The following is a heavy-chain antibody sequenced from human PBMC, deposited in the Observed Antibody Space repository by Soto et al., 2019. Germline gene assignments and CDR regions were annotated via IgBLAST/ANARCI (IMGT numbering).Heavy chain of an antibody. CDR1: GDSVSSNSAA. V-gene: IGHV6-1*01. D-gene: IGHD5-12*01. Sequence: PSQTLSLTCAISGDSVSSNSAAWNWIRQSPSRGLEWLGRTYYRSKWYNDYAVSVKSRIRINPDTSKNQFSLQLNSVSPEDTAVYYCARAIVAAEKNWFAPWGRGTLVTISS. J-gene: IGHJ5*02. CDR2: TYYRSKWYN. CDR3: ARAIVAAEKNWFAP.